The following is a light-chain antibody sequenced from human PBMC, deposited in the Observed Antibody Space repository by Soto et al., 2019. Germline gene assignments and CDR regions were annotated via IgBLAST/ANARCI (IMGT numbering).Light chain of an antibody. J-gene: IGKJ4*01. CDR3: QQYYITPLT. CDR1: QSVSSY. Sequence: EIVLTQSPATLSLSPGERATLSCRASQSVSSYLAWYQQKPGQAPRLLIYDASNRATGIPARFSGSGSGTDFTLTISSLEPEDVAVYYCQQYYITPLTFGGGTKVEI. V-gene: IGKV3-11*01. CDR2: DAS.